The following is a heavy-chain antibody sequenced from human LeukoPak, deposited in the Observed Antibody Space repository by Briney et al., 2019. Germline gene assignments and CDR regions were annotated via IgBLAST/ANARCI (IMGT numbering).Heavy chain of an antibody. Sequence: GGSLRLSCAASGFTFSSYGMHWVRQAPGKGLEWVTFMQYGGSDKLYADSVKGRFTISRDNSKNTLYLQMNSLRAEDTAVYYCAKDRSGSYLGGPIDYWGQGTLVTVSS. CDR1: GFTFSSYG. D-gene: IGHD1-26*01. V-gene: IGHV3-30*02. CDR3: AKDRSGSYLGGPIDY. CDR2: MQYGGSDK. J-gene: IGHJ4*02.